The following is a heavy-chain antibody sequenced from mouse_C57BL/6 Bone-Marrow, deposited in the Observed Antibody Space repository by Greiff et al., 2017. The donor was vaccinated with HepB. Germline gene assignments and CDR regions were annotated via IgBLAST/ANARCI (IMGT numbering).Heavy chain of an antibody. Sequence: VHVKQSGPELVKPGASVKISCKASGYSFTGYYMNWVKQSPEKSLEWIGEINPSTGGTTYNQKFKAKATLTVDKSSSTAYMQLKSLTSEDSAVYYCARGLGSYYGSSFYAMDYWGQGTSVTVSS. CDR3: ARGLGSYYGSSFYAMDY. V-gene: IGHV1-42*01. CDR1: GYSFTGYY. D-gene: IGHD1-1*01. CDR2: INPSTGGT. J-gene: IGHJ4*01.